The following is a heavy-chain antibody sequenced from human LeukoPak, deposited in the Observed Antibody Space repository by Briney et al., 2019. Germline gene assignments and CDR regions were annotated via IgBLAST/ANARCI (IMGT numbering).Heavy chain of an antibody. CDR1: GGSISSYY. D-gene: IGHD3-22*01. Sequence: SETLSLTCTVSGGSISSYYWSWIRQPPGKGLEWIGYIYYSGSTNYNPSLKSRVTMSVDTSKNQFSLKLSSVTAADTAVYYCARVSSYDSGGYPGKDAFDIWGQGTMVTVSS. CDR3: ARVSSYDSGGYPGKDAFDI. J-gene: IGHJ3*02. CDR2: IYYSGST. V-gene: IGHV4-59*12.